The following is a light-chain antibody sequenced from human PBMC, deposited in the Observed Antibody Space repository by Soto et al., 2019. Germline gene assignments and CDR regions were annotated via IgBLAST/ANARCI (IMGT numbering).Light chain of an antibody. V-gene: IGLV2-14*01. CDR2: DVS. Sequence: QSALTQPASVSGSLGPAITISCTGTSSDVGGYNYVSWYQQHPGKAPKLMIYDVSNRPSGVSNRFSGSKSGNTASLTISGLQAEDEADYYCSSYTSSSTMGFGGGTKVTVL. CDR3: SSYTSSSTMG. CDR1: SSDVGGYNY. J-gene: IGLJ2*01.